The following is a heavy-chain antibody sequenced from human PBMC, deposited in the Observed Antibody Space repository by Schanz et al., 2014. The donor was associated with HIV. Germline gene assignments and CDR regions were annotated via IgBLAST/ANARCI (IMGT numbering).Heavy chain of an antibody. CDR3: ARDRDSSNWFPEDFDY. Sequence: QVQLVQSGAEVKKPGASVKVSCKASGYTFIKYDISWVRQAPGQGPEWVGWISLYSGDTNYAQKFQGRVTMTTDISTSTAYMELRSLRSDDTAVYYCARDRDSSNWFPEDFDYWGQGTLVTVSS. V-gene: IGHV1-18*01. J-gene: IGHJ4*02. CDR1: GYTFIKYD. CDR2: ISLYSGDT. D-gene: IGHD6-13*01.